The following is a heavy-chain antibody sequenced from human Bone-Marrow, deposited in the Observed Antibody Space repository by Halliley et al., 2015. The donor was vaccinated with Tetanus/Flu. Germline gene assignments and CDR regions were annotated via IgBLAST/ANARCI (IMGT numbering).Heavy chain of an antibody. J-gene: IGHJ4*02. V-gene: IGHV3-21*01. CDR2: IGGRGGST. D-gene: IGHD1-26*01. CDR3: ARRGWELGGPDY. Sequence: EWVSAIGGRGGSTYYADSVKGRFAISRDNAKNSLYLQMNSLRAEDTAVYYCARRGWELGGPDYWGQGTLVTVSS.